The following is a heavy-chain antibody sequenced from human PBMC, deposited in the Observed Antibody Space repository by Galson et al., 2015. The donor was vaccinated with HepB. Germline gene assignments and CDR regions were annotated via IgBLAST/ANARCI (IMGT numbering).Heavy chain of an antibody. CDR2: IWYDGSNK. D-gene: IGHD2-21*02. Sequence: SLRLSCAASGFTFSSYGMHWVRQAPGKGLEWVAVIWYDGSNKYYADSVKGRFTISRDNSKNTLYLQMNSLRAEDTAVYYCAKENSYYCGGDCYAFDYWGQGTLVTVSS. V-gene: IGHV3-33*06. CDR3: AKENSYYCGGDCYAFDY. J-gene: IGHJ4*02. CDR1: GFTFSSYG.